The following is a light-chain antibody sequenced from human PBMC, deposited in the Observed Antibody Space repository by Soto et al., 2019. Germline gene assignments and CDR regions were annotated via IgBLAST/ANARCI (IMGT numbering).Light chain of an antibody. V-gene: IGKV1-5*03. J-gene: IGKJ2*01. CDR3: QQYNSYPYT. CDR1: QSSSSW. Sequence: DIQMTQSPSTLSASVGDRVTITCRASQSSSSWLAWYQQKPGKAPKLLIYKASSLESGVPSRFSGSGSGTAFTLTISSLQPDDFEPYYCQQYNSYPYTFGQGTKLEIK. CDR2: KAS.